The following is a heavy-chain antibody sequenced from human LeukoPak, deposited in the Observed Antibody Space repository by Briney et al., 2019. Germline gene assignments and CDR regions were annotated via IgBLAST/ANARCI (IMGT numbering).Heavy chain of an antibody. CDR3: ATPRPTQIPHFDY. Sequence: SVKVSCKASGGTFSSYAISWVRQAPGQGLEWMGRIIPIFGTANYAQKFQGRVTITTDESTSTAYMELSSLRSEDTAVYYCATPRPTQIPHFDYWGPGTLVTVSS. D-gene: IGHD6-6*01. V-gene: IGHV1-69*05. CDR2: IIPIFGTA. CDR1: GGTFSSYA. J-gene: IGHJ4*02.